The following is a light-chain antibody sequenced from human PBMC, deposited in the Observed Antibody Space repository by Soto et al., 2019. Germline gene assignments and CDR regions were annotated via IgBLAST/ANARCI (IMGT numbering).Light chain of an antibody. CDR3: YSYTTSSTDV. Sequence: QSVLTQPASVSGSPGQSITISCTGTSSDVGAYNFVSWYQQHPATVPKLMIYHVNNRPSGVSDRFSGSKSGNTASLTISGLQAEDEADYYCYSYTTSSTDVFGTGTKLTVL. CDR1: SSDVGAYNF. V-gene: IGLV2-14*01. CDR2: HVN. J-gene: IGLJ1*01.